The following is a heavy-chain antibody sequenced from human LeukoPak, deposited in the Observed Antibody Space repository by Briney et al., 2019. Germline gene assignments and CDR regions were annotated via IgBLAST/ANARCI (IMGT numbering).Heavy chain of an antibody. D-gene: IGHD5-12*01. V-gene: IGHV4-59*08. CDR3: ASHGSSGHDPLT. CDR1: GDSIRSYY. J-gene: IGHJ4*01. CDR2: IYYTGST. Sequence: KPSETLSLTCTVSGDSIRSYYWNWIRRPPGQGLEWIGYIYYTGSTSYNPSLKSRVTISLDTSKSQFSLRLTSVTAADTAVYYCASHGSSGHDPLTWGQGTLVTVSS.